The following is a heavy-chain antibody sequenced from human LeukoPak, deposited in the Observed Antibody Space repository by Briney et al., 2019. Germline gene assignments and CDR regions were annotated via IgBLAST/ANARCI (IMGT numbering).Heavy chain of an antibody. V-gene: IGHV1-18*01. CDR3: ARENFFCGDVSGGVRCHSGGAYGMDV. D-gene: IGHD2-15*01. CDR2: IGPYNGAT. CDR1: GYTFTTYG. Sequence: ASVKVSCKASGYTFTTYGITWVRQAPGQGLEWVGWIGPYNGATSYARHLQGRLTLTADTSTSTAYMDVTSLESGDTAVYYCARENFFCGDVSGGVRCHSGGAYGMDVWGQGTTVTVSS. J-gene: IGHJ6*02.